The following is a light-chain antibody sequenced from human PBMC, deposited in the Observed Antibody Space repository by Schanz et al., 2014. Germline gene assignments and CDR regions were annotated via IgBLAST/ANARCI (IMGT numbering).Light chain of an antibody. J-gene: IGLJ3*02. Sequence: QSALTQPASVSGSPGQSITMSCTGTSSDVGGYNYVSWYQQHPGKAPKVMIYDVSNRPSGVSNRFSGSKSGNTASLTISGLQAEDEAGYYCCSYAGSDSWVFGGGTKLTVL. CDR3: CSYAGSDSWV. CDR1: SSDVGGYNY. CDR2: DVS. V-gene: IGLV2-14*01.